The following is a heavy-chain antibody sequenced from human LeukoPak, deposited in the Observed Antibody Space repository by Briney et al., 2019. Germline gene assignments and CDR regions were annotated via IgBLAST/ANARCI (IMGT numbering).Heavy chain of an antibody. CDR1: GFTLSSYW. V-gene: IGHV3-74*03. CDR3: ARESAGGKADS. J-gene: IGHJ4*02. Sequence: GGSLRLSCAASGFTLSSYWMNWVRQAPGKGLVWVSRIDSDGTNTKYAESVKDRFTISRDNAKNTLHLQMNSLRADDTAVYYCARESAGGKADSWGQGTLVTVSS. D-gene: IGHD4-23*01. CDR2: IDSDGTNT.